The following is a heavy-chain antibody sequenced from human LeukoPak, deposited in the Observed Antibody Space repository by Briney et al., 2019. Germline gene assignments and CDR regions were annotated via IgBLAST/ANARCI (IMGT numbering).Heavy chain of an antibody. CDR1: GVSISSSSYY. J-gene: IGHJ6*03. Sequence: SETLSLTCTVSGVSISSSSYYWSWIRQPPGKGLEWIGYIYYSGSTNYNPSLKSRVTISVDTSKNQFSLKLSSVTAADTAVYYCARDTVQLERRSYYYYMDVWGKGTTVTVSS. V-gene: IGHV4-61*01. CDR3: ARDTVQLERRSYYYYMDV. CDR2: IYYSGST. D-gene: IGHD1-1*01.